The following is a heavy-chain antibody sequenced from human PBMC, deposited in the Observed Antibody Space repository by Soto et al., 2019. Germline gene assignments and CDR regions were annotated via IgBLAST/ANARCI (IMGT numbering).Heavy chain of an antibody. CDR2: MNPNSGNT. V-gene: IGHV1-8*01. CDR3: ASLGYMGLWGSVKYYGMDV. CDR1: GYTFTSYD. J-gene: IGHJ6*02. Sequence: ASVKVSCKASGYTFTSYDINWVRQATGQGLEWMGWMNPNSGNTGYAQKFQGRVTMTRNTSISTAYMELSSLRSEDTAVYYCASLGYMGLWGSVKYYGMDVWGQGNTVTVSS. D-gene: IGHD3-16*01.